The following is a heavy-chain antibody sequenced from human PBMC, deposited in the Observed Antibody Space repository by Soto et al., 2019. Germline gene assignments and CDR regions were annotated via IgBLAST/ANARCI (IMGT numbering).Heavy chain of an antibody. CDR1: GFTFTTNA. D-gene: IGHD2-2*01. V-gene: IGHV3-30*18. CDR2: ISYDGSYK. J-gene: IGHJ6*02. CDR3: AKGQHCSTTSCYFYYYGMDV. Sequence: PGGSLRLSCAASGFTFTTNAMHWVRQAPGKGLEWVAVISYDGSYKYYGDSVKGRFTISRDNSKNTLYLQMNSLRPEDTAVYYCAKGQHCSTTSCYFYYYGMDVWGQGTTVTVSS.